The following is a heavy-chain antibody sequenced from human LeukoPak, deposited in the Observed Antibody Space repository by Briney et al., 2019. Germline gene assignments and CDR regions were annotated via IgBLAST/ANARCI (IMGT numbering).Heavy chain of an antibody. CDR2: IYSGGNT. D-gene: IGHD4-11*01. CDR1: GFTVSSSF. Sequence: GGSLRLSCAASGFTVSSSFMSWVRQAPGKGLEWVSVIYSGGNTYYADSVKGRFTISRDNSKNTLYLQMNSLRADDTAVYYCVRDGVDYSFEYWGQGTLVTVSS. CDR3: VRDGVDYSFEY. V-gene: IGHV3-53*01. J-gene: IGHJ4*02.